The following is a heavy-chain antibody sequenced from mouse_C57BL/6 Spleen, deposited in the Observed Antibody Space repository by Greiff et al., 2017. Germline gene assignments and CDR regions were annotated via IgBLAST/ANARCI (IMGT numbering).Heavy chain of an antibody. CDR2: ISNGGGST. CDR1: GFTFSDYY. V-gene: IGHV5-12*01. CDR3: ARLTGTGYYFDY. J-gene: IGHJ2*01. D-gene: IGHD4-1*01. Sequence: EVMLVESGGGLVQPGGSLKLSCAASGFTFSDYYMYWVRQTPEKRLEWVAYISNGGGSTYYPDTVKGRFTISRDNAKNTLYLQMSRLKSEDTAMYYCARLTGTGYYFDYWGQGTTLTVSS.